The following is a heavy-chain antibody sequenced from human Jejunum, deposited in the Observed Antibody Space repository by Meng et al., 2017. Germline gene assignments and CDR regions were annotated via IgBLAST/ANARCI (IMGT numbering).Heavy chain of an antibody. CDR3: ARRIAGSATGGNFDY. V-gene: IGHV3-7*01. CDR1: GFTFSSYW. Sequence: GGSLRLSCVASGFTFSSYWMSWVRQTPGKGLEWVANIKQDGSEKYYVDSVKGRFTISRDNARNSLYLQMKSLRAEDTAMYYCARRIAGSATGGNFDYWGQGTLVTVSS. J-gene: IGHJ4*02. CDR2: IKQDGSEK. D-gene: IGHD3-10*01.